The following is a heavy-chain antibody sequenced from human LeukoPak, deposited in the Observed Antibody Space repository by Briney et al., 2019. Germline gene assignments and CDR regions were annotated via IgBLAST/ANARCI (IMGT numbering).Heavy chain of an antibody. CDR3: ARVIGYSYGYGIPAY. Sequence: ASVKVSCKASGYTFTSYDVNWVRQAPGQGLGWMGIINPSGGSTSYAQKFQGRVTMTRDMSTSTVYMELSSLRSEDTAVYYCARVIGYSYGYGIPAYWGQGTLVTVSS. V-gene: IGHV1-46*01. CDR1: GYTFTSYD. D-gene: IGHD5-18*01. CDR2: INPSGGST. J-gene: IGHJ4*02.